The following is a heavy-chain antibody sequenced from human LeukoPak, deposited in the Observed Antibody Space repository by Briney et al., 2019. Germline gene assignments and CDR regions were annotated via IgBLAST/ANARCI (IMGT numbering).Heavy chain of an antibody. CDR2: IYSGGST. J-gene: IGHJ2*01. CDR1: GFTVSSNY. Sequence: PGGSLRLSCAASGFTVSSNYMSWVRQAPGKGLEWVSVIYSGGSTYYADSVKGRFTISRDNSKNTLYLQMNSLRAEDTAVYYCARVMGDYGDWYFDLWGRGTLVTVSS. V-gene: IGHV3-66*01. CDR3: ARVMGDYGDWYFDL. D-gene: IGHD4-17*01.